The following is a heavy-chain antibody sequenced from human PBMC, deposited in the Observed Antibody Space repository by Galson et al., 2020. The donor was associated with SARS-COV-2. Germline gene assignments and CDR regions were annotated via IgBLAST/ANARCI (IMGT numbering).Heavy chain of an antibody. J-gene: IGHJ6*02. CDR2: IYYSGST. Sequence: SQTLSLTCTVSGGSISSSSYYWGWIRQTPGKGLEWIGSIYYSGSTYYNPSLKSRVTISVDTSKNQFSLKLSSVTAADTAVYYCARGATTGTTTDDYYYYYGMDVWGQGTTVTVSS. CDR3: ARGATTGTTTDDYYYYYGMDV. D-gene: IGHD1-1*01. V-gene: IGHV4-39*07. CDR1: GGSISSSSYY.